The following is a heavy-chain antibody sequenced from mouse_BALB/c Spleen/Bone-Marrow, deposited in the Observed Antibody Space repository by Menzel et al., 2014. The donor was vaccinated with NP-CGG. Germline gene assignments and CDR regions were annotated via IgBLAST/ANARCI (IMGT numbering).Heavy chain of an antibody. CDR2: IRLKSDNYAT. V-gene: IGHV6-6*02. J-gene: IGHJ3*01. D-gene: IGHD4-1*01. Sequence: EVNVVDSGGGLVQPGGSMKLSCVASGFTFSSYWMSWVRQSPEKGLEWVAEIRLKSDNYATHYAETVKGKFTISRDDSKRRLYLQMNRLRAEDTGIYYCTGWDQFAYWGQGTLVTVSA. CDR1: GFTFSSYW. CDR3: TGWDQFAY.